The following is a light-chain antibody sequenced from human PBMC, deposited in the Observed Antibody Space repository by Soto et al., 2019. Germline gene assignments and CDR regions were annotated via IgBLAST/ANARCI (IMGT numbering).Light chain of an antibody. CDR1: QSISSY. CDR2: AAS. CDR3: QLSYSTPLFT. Sequence: DIQMTQSPSSLSASVGDRVTITCRASQSISSYLNWYQQKPGKASKLLIYAASSLQSGVPSRFSGSVSGRDYSLTISNLQPEDFATYYFQLSYSTPLFTVVPGTKVDIK. J-gene: IGKJ3*01. V-gene: IGKV1-39*01.